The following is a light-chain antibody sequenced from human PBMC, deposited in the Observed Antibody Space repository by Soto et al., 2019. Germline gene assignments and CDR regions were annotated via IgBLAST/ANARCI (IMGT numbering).Light chain of an antibody. CDR3: SSYTSSSTLYV. J-gene: IGLJ1*01. Sequence: QSVLTQPASVSGSPGQSITISCTGTNSDVGGYNYVSWYQQHPGKAPKLMIYEVSYRPSGVSNRFSGSKSGNMASLSISGLQAEDEADYYCSSYTSSSTLYVFGTGTKLTVL. CDR1: NSDVGGYNY. V-gene: IGLV2-14*01. CDR2: EVS.